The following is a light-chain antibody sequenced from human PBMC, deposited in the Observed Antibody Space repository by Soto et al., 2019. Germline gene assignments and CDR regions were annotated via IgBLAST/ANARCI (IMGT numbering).Light chain of an antibody. V-gene: IGLV2-11*01. CDR3: CSYAGTYINYV. CDR1: SSNVGGYNY. CDR2: DVT. J-gene: IGLJ1*01. Sequence: QSVLTQPRSVSGSPGQSVTISCTGTSSNVGGYNYVSWYQQHPGKAPKLMISDVTNRPSGVPDRFSGSKSGNTASLTISGLQPEDEADYYCCSYAGTYINYVFGSGTKVTVL.